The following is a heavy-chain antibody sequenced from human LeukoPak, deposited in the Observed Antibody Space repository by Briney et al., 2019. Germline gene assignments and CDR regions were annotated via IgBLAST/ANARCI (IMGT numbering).Heavy chain of an antibody. CDR1: GFTFSDYY. V-gene: IGHV3-11*01. CDR2: ISGSGTTI. CDR3: AREITGTDDAFDI. Sequence: GGSPRLSCAASGFTFSDYYMNWIRQAPGKRLDWISYISGSGTTIYYADSVKGRFTISRDNSKNTLYLQMNSLRAEDTAVYYCAREITGTDDAFDIWGQGTMVTVSS. D-gene: IGHD1-20*01. J-gene: IGHJ3*02.